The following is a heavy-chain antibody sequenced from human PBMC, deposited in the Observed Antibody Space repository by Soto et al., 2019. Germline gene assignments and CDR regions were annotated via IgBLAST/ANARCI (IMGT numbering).Heavy chain of an antibody. J-gene: IGHJ4*02. Sequence: QVQLVQSGAEVKKPGSSVKVSCKASGGTFSSSTISWVRQAPGQGLEWMGRIIPILGIANYAQKFQGRVTITADKSTSTAYMELSSLRSEDTAVYYCARDRVDFWSGGLYPNLDYCGQGTLVTVCS. CDR2: IIPILGIA. D-gene: IGHD3-3*01. CDR3: ARDRVDFWSGGLYPNLDY. V-gene: IGHV1-69*08. CDR1: GGTFSSST.